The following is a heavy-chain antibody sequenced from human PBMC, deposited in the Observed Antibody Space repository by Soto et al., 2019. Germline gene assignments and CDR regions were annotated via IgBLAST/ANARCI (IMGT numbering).Heavy chain of an antibody. J-gene: IGHJ4*02. CDR3: ARVSIAAAGSKYYFDY. V-gene: IGHV4-61*01. D-gene: IGHD6-13*01. CDR2: IYYSGST. CDR1: GGSVSSGSYY. Sequence: QVQLQESGPGLVKPSETLSLTCTVSGGSVSSGSYYWSWIRQPPGKGLEWIGYIYYSGSTNYNPSLKSRVTIPVDTSKNQFSLKLSSVTAADTAVYYCARVSIAAAGSKYYFDYWGQGTLVTVSS.